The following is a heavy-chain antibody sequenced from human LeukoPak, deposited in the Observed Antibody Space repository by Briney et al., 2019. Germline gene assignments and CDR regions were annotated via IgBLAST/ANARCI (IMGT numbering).Heavy chain of an antibody. Sequence: GESLQISCKGSGYMFTTYWIGWVRQMPGKGLEWMGIINPGDSDTRYSPSFQGQVTISADKSISTAYLLWSSLKASDTAMCYCARHPITRYYDSSGYSAAGPDYWGQGTLVTVSS. J-gene: IGHJ4*02. D-gene: IGHD3-22*01. CDR2: INPGDSDT. CDR1: GYMFTTYW. V-gene: IGHV5-51*01. CDR3: ARHPITRYYDSSGYSAAGPDY.